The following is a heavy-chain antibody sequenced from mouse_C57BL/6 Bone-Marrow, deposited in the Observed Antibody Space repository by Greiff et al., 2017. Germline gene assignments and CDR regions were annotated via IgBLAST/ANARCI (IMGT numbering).Heavy chain of an antibody. CDR2: INPNNGGT. V-gene: IGHV1-26*01. CDR3: ARSVIYYDYGYYAMDY. CDR1: GYTFTDYY. J-gene: IGHJ4*01. Sequence: VQLQQPGPELVKPGASVKISCKASGYTFTDYYMNWVKQSHGKSLEWIGDINPNNGGTSYNQKFKGKATLTVDKSSITAYMEIRSLTSEDTAVYYCARSVIYYDYGYYAMDYWGQGTSVTVSS. D-gene: IGHD2-4*01.